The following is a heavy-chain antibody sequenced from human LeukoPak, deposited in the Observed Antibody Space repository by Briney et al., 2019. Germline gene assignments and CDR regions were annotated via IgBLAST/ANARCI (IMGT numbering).Heavy chain of an antibody. CDR2: IIPIFGTA. D-gene: IGHD3-3*01. V-gene: IGHV1-69*01. Sequence: SVKVSCKASGGTFSSYAISWVRQAPGQGLEWMGGIIPIFGTANYAQKFQGRVTITADESTSTAYMELSSLRSEDTAVHYCARVAHDCWSGPDYWGQGTLVTVSS. J-gene: IGHJ4*02. CDR3: ARVAHDCWSGPDY. CDR1: GGTFSSYA.